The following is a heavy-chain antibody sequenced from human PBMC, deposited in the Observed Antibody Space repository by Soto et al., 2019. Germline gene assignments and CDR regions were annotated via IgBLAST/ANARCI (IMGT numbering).Heavy chain of an antibody. Sequence: PGESLKISCKGSGYSFTSYWIGWVRQMPGKGLEWMGIIYPGDSDTRYSPSFQGQVTIPADKSISTAYLQWSSLKASDTAMYYCARCIGYYGSGSYLEGAFDIWGQGTMVTVSS. CDR2: IYPGDSDT. D-gene: IGHD3-10*01. V-gene: IGHV5-51*01. J-gene: IGHJ3*02. CDR1: GYSFTSYW. CDR3: ARCIGYYGSGSYLEGAFDI.